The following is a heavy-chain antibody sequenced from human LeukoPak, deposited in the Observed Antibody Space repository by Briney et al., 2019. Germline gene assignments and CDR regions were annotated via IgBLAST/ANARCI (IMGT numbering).Heavy chain of an antibody. D-gene: IGHD5-24*01. CDR1: GFTFGNYA. CDR2: LTDSGGTT. CDR3: AKKRDAFDI. V-gene: IGHV3-23*01. Sequence: QPGGSLRLSCVASGFTFGNYAMGWLRQAPGRRPEWVSSLTDSGGTTYYVDSVKGRFAISRDNSKNTLYLHMNSLRADDTAVYYCAKKRDAFDIWGQGTVVTVSS. J-gene: IGHJ3*02.